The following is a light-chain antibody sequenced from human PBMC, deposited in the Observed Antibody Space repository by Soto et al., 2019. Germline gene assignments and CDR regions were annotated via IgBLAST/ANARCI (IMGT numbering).Light chain of an antibody. CDR3: XQYGSSPWP. CDR2: GTS. CDR1: RNINGNY. V-gene: IGKV3-20*01. Sequence: EVVLTQSPGTLSLSPGERATLSCRASRNINGNYLGWYQLKRGQAPRLLIYGTSTRATGIPDRFSGSGSGTDFTLTISRREPEDFAXYYXXQYGSSPWPFGQGTKVEIK. J-gene: IGKJ1*01.